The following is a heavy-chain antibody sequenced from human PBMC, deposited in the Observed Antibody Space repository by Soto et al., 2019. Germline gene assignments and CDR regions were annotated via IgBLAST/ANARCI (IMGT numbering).Heavy chain of an antibody. CDR3: ARKIVASSGYNYYYHYGMDV. D-gene: IGHD5-12*01. CDR2: ISHSEST. J-gene: IGHJ6*02. Sequence: QVQLQQWGAGLLKPSETLSLTCAVYGGSFTDYYWSWIRQPPGKGLEWIGEISHSESTNYNPSLTSRVTISVDTSKNQLSLKLTSVTAADTAVYYCARKIVASSGYNYYYHYGMDVWGQGTPVTVSS. V-gene: IGHV4-34*02. CDR1: GGSFTDYY.